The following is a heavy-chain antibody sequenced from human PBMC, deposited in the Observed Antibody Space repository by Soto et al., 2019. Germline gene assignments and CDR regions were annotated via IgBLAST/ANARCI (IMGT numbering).Heavy chain of an antibody. CDR1: GGSITTGGYY. Sequence: KTSETLSLTCTVSGGSITTGGYYWSWIRQLPGKGLEWIGHRYYSESTYYNPSLKSRASISLDTSKNQFYLKLSFVTAADTAMYYCARSKCSGGSCYSWSLDYWGQGTLVTVSS. CDR3: ARSKCSGGSCYSWSLDY. D-gene: IGHD2-15*01. CDR2: RYYSEST. V-gene: IGHV4-31*03. J-gene: IGHJ4*02.